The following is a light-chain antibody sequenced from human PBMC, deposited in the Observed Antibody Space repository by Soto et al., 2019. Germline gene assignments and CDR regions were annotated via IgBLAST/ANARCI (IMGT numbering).Light chain of an antibody. CDR1: SSDAGGYNY. CDR3: SSYTTSNTRQIV. Sequence: QSVLTQPASVSGSPGQSITISCTGTSSDAGGYNYVSWYQHHPGEAPKLIIYDVSNRPSGVSIRFSGSKSDNTASLTISGLQPEDEADYHCSSYTTSNTRQIVFGTGTKVTVL. V-gene: IGLV2-14*03. J-gene: IGLJ1*01. CDR2: DVS.